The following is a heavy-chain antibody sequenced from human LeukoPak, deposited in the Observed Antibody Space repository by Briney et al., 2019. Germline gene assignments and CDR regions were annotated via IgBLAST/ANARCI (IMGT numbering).Heavy chain of an antibody. CDR3: ARLGGKKYGSERRDFDY. CDR2: INHSGST. Sequence: SETLSLTCAVYGGSFSGYYWSWIRQPPGKGLEWIGEINHSGSTNYNPSLKSRVTISVDTSKNQFSLKPSSVTAADTAVYYCARLGGKKYGSERRDFDYWGQGTLVTVSS. CDR1: GGSFSGYY. J-gene: IGHJ4*02. D-gene: IGHD3-10*01. V-gene: IGHV4-34*01.